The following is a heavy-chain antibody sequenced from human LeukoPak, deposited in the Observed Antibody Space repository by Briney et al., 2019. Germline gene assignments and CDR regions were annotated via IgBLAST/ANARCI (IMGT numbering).Heavy chain of an antibody. Sequence: PSETLSLTCTVSGGSMSGHWWSWIRQSPGKGLEWIGDIFYSGGTNNNSPPKSRLTMSLDTSKNQFSLKLSSVTAADTAVYYCARGRYCSSTSCYFYWFDPWGQGTLVTVSS. CDR1: GGSMSGHW. D-gene: IGHD2-2*01. CDR2: IFYSGGT. V-gene: IGHV4-59*11. CDR3: ARGRYCSSTSCYFYWFDP. J-gene: IGHJ5*02.